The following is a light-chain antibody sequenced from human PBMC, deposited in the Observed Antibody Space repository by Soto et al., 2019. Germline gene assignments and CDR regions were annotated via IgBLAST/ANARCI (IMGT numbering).Light chain of an antibody. CDR1: HIISSW. V-gene: IGKV1-5*01. J-gene: IGKJ1*01. Sequence: DIQMTQSPSTLSASVGDKVTITCRASHIISSWLAWYQQKPGKAPKLLIYDASSLESGVPSRFSGSGSGTEFTLTISSLQPDDFATYYCQQYNSYSPWTFGQGTKVDIK. CDR2: DAS. CDR3: QQYNSYSPWT.